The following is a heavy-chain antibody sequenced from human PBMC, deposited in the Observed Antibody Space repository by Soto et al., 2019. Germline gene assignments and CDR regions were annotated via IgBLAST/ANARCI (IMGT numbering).Heavy chain of an antibody. D-gene: IGHD3-10*01. CDR3: ARGRLWSFDF. J-gene: IGHJ4*02. Sequence: EVQMVESGGDLVQPGGSLRLSCVVSGFSFRIYSMNWVRQAPGKGLEWISYISSDSGTIYYADFLKGRFTISRDNGKNSLYLQMNSLTDEDTAVYYCARGRLWSFDFWGQGTLVTVSS. CDR1: GFSFRIYS. CDR2: ISSDSGTI. V-gene: IGHV3-48*02.